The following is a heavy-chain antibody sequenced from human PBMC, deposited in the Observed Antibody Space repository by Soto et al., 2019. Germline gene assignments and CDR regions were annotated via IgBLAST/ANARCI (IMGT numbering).Heavy chain of an antibody. CDR2: IYHSGST. Sequence: PSETLSLTCAVSGGSISSSNWWSWVRQPPGKGLEWIGEIYHSGSTNYNPSLKSRVTISVDKSKNQFSLRLSSVTAADTAVYYCVRDVVAGLASYYYYYGMDVWGQGTTVTVSS. V-gene: IGHV4-4*02. D-gene: IGHD6-19*01. CDR3: VRDVVAGLASYYYYYGMDV. J-gene: IGHJ6*02. CDR1: GGSISSSNW.